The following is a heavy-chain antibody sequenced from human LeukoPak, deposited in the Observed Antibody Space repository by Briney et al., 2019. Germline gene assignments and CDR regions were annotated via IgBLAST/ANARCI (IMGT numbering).Heavy chain of an antibody. CDR2: ISGSGGST. CDR1: GFTFSSYA. Sequence: GGSLRLSCAASGFTFSSYAMSWVRQAPGKGLEWVSAISGSGGSTYYADSVKGRFTISRDNSKNTLYLQINSLSAEDTAVYYCAREGDFWSGLRYFDYWGQGTLVTVSS. D-gene: IGHD3-3*01. V-gene: IGHV3-23*01. CDR3: AREGDFWSGLRYFDY. J-gene: IGHJ4*02.